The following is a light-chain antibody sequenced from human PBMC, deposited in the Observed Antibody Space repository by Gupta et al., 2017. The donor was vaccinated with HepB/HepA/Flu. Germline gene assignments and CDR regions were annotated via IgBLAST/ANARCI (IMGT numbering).Light chain of an antibody. Sequence: EIVLMQSPGTLSLAPGESATLSGRASQTISSSYLAWFQQKPGQAPRLFIYSTSKRETGIPDRFSGSGSGTDFTLTISRLEPEDFAVYYCHHEGSSPKTFGQGTKVEI. V-gene: IGKV3-20*01. CDR2: STS. CDR1: QTISSSY. CDR3: HHEGSSPKT. J-gene: IGKJ1*01.